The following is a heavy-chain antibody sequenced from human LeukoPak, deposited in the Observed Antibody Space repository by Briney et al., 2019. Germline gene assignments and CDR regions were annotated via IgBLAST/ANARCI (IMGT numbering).Heavy chain of an antibody. Sequence: GGSLRLSCAASGFTFSSYGMHWVRQAPGKGLEWVAVISYDGSNKYYADSVKGRFTISRDNAKNSLYLQMNSLRVEDTAIYYCVKVAKYYYGSETYYFFEHWGQGTPVTASS. CDR2: ISYDGSNK. CDR1: GFTFSSYG. CDR3: VKVAKYYYGSETYYFFEH. J-gene: IGHJ4*02. D-gene: IGHD3-10*01. V-gene: IGHV3-30*18.